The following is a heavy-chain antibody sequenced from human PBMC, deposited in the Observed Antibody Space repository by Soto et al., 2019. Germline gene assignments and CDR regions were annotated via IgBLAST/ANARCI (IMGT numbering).Heavy chain of an antibody. V-gene: IGHV1-18*01. CDR2: ISPYNGNT. Sequence: QVQLVQPGAEVKKPGASVKVSCKASGYTFTNFDISWVRQAPGQGLEWMGWISPYNGNTNYIQRFQGRVTLTTDTSTTTAYLDLRNLRSDDTAVYYCARGAGYFDYWGQGTLVTVSS. J-gene: IGHJ4*02. CDR1: GYTFTNFD. CDR3: ARGAGYFDY.